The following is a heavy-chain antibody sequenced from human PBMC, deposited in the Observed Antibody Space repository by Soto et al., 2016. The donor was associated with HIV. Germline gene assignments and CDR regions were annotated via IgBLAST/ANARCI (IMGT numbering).Heavy chain of an antibody. CDR1: GYTFTGYY. CDR2: INPNSGGT. V-gene: IGHV1-2*02. CDR3: AKEKEIDYSRLLMDV. Sequence: QVQLVQSGAEVKKPGASVKVSCKASGYTFTGYYMHWVRQAPGQGLEWMGWINPNSGGTNYGQKFQGRVTMTRDTSVSTAYMELSSLRSDDTAVYYCAKEKEIDYSRLLMDVWGQGTTVTVSS. J-gene: IGHJ6*02. D-gene: IGHD4-4*01.